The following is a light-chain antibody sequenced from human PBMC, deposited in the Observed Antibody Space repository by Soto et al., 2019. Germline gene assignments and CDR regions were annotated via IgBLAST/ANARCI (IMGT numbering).Light chain of an antibody. J-gene: IGLJ1*01. CDR1: SSDVGGYKY. V-gene: IGLV2-14*01. CDR3: SSYTSSSTLLYV. Sequence: QSALTQPASVSGSPGQSITISCTGTSSDVGGYKYVSWYQRHPGKAPKLMIYDVSNRPSGVSNRFSGSKSGNTASLTISGLQAEDEADYYCSSYTSSSTLLYVFGTGTKLTVL. CDR2: DVS.